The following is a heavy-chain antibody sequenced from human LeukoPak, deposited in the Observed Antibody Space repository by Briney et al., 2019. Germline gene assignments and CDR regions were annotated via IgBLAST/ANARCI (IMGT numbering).Heavy chain of an antibody. CDR1: NGSLSANY. CDR2: INYSGTT. J-gene: IGHJ4*02. D-gene: IGHD1-1*01. CDR3: AAWNARTHSHDD. V-gene: IGHV4-34*01. Sequence: PSETLSLTCAVYNGSLSANYWSWIRQPPGRGLGWIGEINYSGTTNYNPSLKGRVTISVDTSKRQFSLDLTSVTAADTAVYYCAAWNARTHSHDDWGRGTLVTVSS.